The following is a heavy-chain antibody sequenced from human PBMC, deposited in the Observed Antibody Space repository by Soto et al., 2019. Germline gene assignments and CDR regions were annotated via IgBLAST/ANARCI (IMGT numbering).Heavy chain of an antibody. CDR2: IYYSGRT. CDR1: GGSISSYY. D-gene: IGHD5-18*01. V-gene: IGHV4-59*01. Sequence: QVQLQESGPGLVKPSETLSLTCTVSGGSISSYYWSWIRQPPGKGLEWIGYIYYSGRTNYNPSLKSRVTISVDTSKNQFSLKLSSVTAADTAVYYCARGVDTAMVGYYMDVWGKGTTVTVSS. CDR3: ARGVDTAMVGYYMDV. J-gene: IGHJ6*03.